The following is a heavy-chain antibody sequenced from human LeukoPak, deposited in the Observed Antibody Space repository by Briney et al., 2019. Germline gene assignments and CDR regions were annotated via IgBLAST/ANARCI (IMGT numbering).Heavy chain of an antibody. V-gene: IGHV3-21*01. CDR3: AKERPHGMDV. Sequence: GGSLRLSCAASGFTFSSYNMNWVRQAPGKGLEWVSTITSTSTYIAYTDSVKGRFTISRDNADNSLYLQMNSLRDDDTAVYYCAKERPHGMDVWGQGTSVTVSS. CDR2: ITSTSTYI. J-gene: IGHJ6*02. CDR1: GFTFSSYN. D-gene: IGHD6-6*01.